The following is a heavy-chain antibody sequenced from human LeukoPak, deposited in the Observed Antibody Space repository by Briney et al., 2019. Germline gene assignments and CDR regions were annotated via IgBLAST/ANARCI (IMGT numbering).Heavy chain of an antibody. CDR2: INPSGGST. V-gene: IGHV1-46*01. CDR3: ARVRAQDAFDI. J-gene: IGHJ3*02. CDR1: GYTFITYY. Sequence: ASVKVSCKASGYTFITYYMHWVRQAPGQGLEWMGIINPSGGSTSYAQKFQGRATMTGDTSTSTVYMELSSLRSEDTAVYYCARVRAQDAFDIWGQGTMVTVSS. D-gene: IGHD3-16*01.